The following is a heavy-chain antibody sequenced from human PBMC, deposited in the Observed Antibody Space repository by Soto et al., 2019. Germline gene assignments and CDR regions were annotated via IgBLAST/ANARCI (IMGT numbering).Heavy chain of an antibody. CDR2: INHSGST. D-gene: IGHD3-9*01. CDR1: GGSIISSNYY. J-gene: IGHJ4*02. Sequence: PSETLSLTCTVSGGSIISSNYYWGWIRQPPGKGLEWIGEINHSGSTNYNPSLKSRVTISVDTSKNQFSLKLSSVTAADTAVYYCARGRNGPVLRYFVHGYYFDYWGQGTLVTVSS. V-gene: IGHV4-39*07. CDR3: ARGRNGPVLRYFVHGYYFDY.